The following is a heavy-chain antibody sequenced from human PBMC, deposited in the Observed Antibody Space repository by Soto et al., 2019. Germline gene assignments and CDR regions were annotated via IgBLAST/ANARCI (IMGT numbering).Heavy chain of an antibody. V-gene: IGHV4-59*01. CDR2: IYYSGST. CDR1: GCSISSYY. J-gene: IGHJ3*02. D-gene: IGHD6-19*01. Sequence: SETLSLTCTVSGCSISSYYWSWIRQPPGKGLEWIGYIYYSGSTNYNPSLKSRVTISVDTSKNQFSLKLSSVTAADTAVYYCARDGPSGSGWYHDAFDIWGQGTMVTVSS. CDR3: ARDGPSGSGWYHDAFDI.